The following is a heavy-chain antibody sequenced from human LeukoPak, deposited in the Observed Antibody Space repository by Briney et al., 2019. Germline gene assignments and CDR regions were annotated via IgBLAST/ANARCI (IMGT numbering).Heavy chain of an antibody. Sequence: GRSLRLSCAASGFTFSDYAMHWVRQAPGKGLEWVAVISYDGSDKYYADSVEGRFTISRDNSKNTLFVQMNSLRAEDTAVYYCAKRYHWSYGFWSGYYTPFDYWGQGTLVTVSS. V-gene: IGHV3-30*04. J-gene: IGHJ4*02. D-gene: IGHD3-3*01. CDR2: ISYDGSDK. CDR1: GFTFSDYA. CDR3: AKRYHWSYGFWSGYYTPFDY.